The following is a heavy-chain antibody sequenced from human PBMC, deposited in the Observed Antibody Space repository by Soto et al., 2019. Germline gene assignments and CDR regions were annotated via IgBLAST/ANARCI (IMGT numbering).Heavy chain of an antibody. CDR3: ASGEGYYYYDSSGYSDY. Sequence: EVQLVESGGGLVQPGGSLRLSCAASGFTFSSYEMNWVRQAPGKGLEWVSYISSSGSTIYYADSVKGRFTISRDNAKNSLYLQMNSLRAEDTAVYYCASGEGYYYYDSSGYSDYWGQGTLVTVSS. D-gene: IGHD3-22*01. V-gene: IGHV3-48*03. CDR2: ISSSGSTI. J-gene: IGHJ4*02. CDR1: GFTFSSYE.